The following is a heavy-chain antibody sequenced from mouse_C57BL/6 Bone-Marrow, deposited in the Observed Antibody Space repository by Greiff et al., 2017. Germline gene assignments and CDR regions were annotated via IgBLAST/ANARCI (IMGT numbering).Heavy chain of an antibody. J-gene: IGHJ2*01. V-gene: IGHV1-64*01. D-gene: IGHD1-1*01. CDR2: IHPSSGST. Sequence: QVQLQQPGAELVKPGASVKLSCKASGYTFTSYWMNWVKQRPGQGLEWIGMIHPSSGSTNYNEKFKSKATLTVDKSSSTAYMQLSSLTSEDSAVYYFASTTVVPFDYWGQGTTLTVSS. CDR1: GYTFTSYW. CDR3: ASTTVVPFDY.